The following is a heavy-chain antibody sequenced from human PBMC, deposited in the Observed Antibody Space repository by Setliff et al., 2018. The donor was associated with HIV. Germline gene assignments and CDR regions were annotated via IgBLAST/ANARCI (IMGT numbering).Heavy chain of an antibody. V-gene: IGHV4-38-2*02. Sequence: SETLSLTCTVSGFSISSGYYWGWIRQPPWKGLEWIASTSHSGSTGYNPSLRSRVTISLDTSKNQVSLNMRSVTATDTGVYYCVTTDYSGYDSVWFDPWGQGTLVTVSS. CDR1: GFSISSGYY. CDR2: TSHSGST. CDR3: VTTDYSGYDSVWFDP. D-gene: IGHD5-12*01. J-gene: IGHJ5*02.